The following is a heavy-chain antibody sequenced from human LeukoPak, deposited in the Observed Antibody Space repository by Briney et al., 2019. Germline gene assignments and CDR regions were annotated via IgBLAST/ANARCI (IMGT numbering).Heavy chain of an antibody. V-gene: IGHV4-4*07. CDR3: ARRRTAAASGYFDY. CDR2: IYTSGTT. J-gene: IGHJ4*02. Sequence: SETLSLTSTVSGVSPSGDYWSCIRQPAGEGREWIGRIYTSGTTNYNPSLKSRVTMSVDTSNNQFSLNLRSVTAADTDVYYCARRRTAAASGYFDYWGQGILVTVSS. CDR1: GVSPSGDY. D-gene: IGHD6-13*01.